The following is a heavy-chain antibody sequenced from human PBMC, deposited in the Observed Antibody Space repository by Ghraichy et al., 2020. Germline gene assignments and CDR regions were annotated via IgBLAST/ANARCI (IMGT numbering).Heavy chain of an antibody. CDR2: ITSSSRTI. D-gene: IGHD4-23*01. V-gene: IGHV3-48*02. CDR3: ARGSTVVRFYYDDGMDV. J-gene: IGHJ6*02. CDR1: GFTFTGYS. Sequence: LSLTCAGSGFTFTGYSMNWVRQAPGKGLEWVSYITSSSRTISYADSVKGRFTISRDNAQNSLYLPMNSLRDEDTAVYYCARGSTVVRFYYDDGMDVWGQGTTVTVSS.